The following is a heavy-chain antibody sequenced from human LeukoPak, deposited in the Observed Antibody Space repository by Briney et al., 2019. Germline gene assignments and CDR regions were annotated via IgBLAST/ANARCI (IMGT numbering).Heavy chain of an antibody. Sequence: SETLSLTCAVFGGSFSGYYCTWIRQPPGKGLEWIGEINHSGRTNYNPSLKSRVTISVDTSKNHFSLKLSSVTAADTAVYYCARDRGRWPHDAFDIWGHGTMVTVSS. D-gene: IGHD3-10*01. V-gene: IGHV4-34*01. CDR2: INHSGRT. J-gene: IGHJ3*02. CDR3: ARDRGRWPHDAFDI. CDR1: GGSFSGYY.